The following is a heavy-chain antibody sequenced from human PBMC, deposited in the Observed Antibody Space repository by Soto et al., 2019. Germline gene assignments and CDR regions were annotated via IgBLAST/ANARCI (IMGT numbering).Heavy chain of an antibody. J-gene: IGHJ6*02. CDR1: GYTFTSYG. CDR3: ARDDDYCGGDCYSYYYGMDV. CDR2: ISAYNGNT. D-gene: IGHD2-21*02. V-gene: IGHV1-18*01. Sequence: GASVKVSCKAPGYTFTSYGISWVRQAPGQGLEWMGWISAYNGNTNYAQKLQGRVTMTTDTSTSTAYMELRSLRSDDTAVYYCARDDDYCGGDCYSYYYGMDVWGQGTTVTVSS.